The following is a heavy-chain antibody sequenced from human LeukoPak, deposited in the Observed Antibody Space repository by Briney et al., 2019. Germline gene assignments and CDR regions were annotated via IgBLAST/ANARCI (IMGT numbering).Heavy chain of an antibody. V-gene: IGHV1-46*01. CDR3: ASIAVAGYFDY. J-gene: IGHJ4*02. D-gene: IGHD6-19*01. CDR1: GYTFTSYY. CDR2: INPSGGST. Sequence: ASVKVSCKASGYTFTSYYMHWVRQAPGQGLEWMGIINPSGGSTSYAQKFQGRVTMTRDMSTSTVYMELSSLRSEDTAVYYCASIAVAGYFDYWGQGTLVTVSS.